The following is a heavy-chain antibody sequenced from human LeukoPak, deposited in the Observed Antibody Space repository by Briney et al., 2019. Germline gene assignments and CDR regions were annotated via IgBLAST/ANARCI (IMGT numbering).Heavy chain of an antibody. J-gene: IGHJ5*02. Sequence: SETLSLTCAVYGGSFSGYYWSWIRQPPGKGLEWIGEINHSGSTNYNPSLKSRVTISVDTSKNQFSLKLSSVTAADTAVYYCAREKPGDYDSTLNWFDPWGQGTLVTVSS. CDR2: INHSGST. CDR1: GGSFSGYY. D-gene: IGHD3-22*01. V-gene: IGHV4-34*01. CDR3: AREKPGDYDSTLNWFDP.